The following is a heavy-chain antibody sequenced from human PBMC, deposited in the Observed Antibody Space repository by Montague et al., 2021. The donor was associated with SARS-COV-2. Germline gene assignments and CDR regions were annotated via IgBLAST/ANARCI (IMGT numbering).Heavy chain of an antibody. Sequence: SETLSLTCTVSGGSISSSNYYWGWIRQPPGKGLEWIGNMYYSGSTYYNPSLKSRVTISIDTSKNQFSLKLSSVTAADTAVYYCARDDIVLQGVTKGMDVGGQGTTVTVPS. V-gene: IGHV4-39*07. CDR3: ARDDIVLQGVTKGMDV. CDR2: MYYSGST. D-gene: IGHD3-10*01. J-gene: IGHJ6*02. CDR1: GGSISSSNYY.